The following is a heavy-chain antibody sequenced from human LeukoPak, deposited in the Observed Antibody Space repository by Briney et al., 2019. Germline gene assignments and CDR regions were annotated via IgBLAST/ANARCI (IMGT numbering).Heavy chain of an antibody. V-gene: IGHV3-7*01. CDR3: ARDPGYSSSWYYYYYGMDV. D-gene: IGHD6-13*01. CDR1: GFTFSSYW. CDR2: IKQDGSEK. J-gene: IGHJ6*02. Sequence: GGSLRLSCAASGFTFSSYWMSWVRQAPGKGLEWVANIKQDGSEKYYVDSVKGRFTISRDNAKNSLYLQMNNLRAEDTAVYYCARDPGYSSSWYYYYYGMDVWGQGTTVTVSS.